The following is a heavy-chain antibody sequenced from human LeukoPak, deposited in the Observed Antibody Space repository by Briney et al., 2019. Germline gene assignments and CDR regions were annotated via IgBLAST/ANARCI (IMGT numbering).Heavy chain of an antibody. CDR3: ARWSRGVAVSSGVRKISTMDV. Sequence: PSQTLSLTCTVSGGSISSGSYYWSWIRQPAGKGLEWIGRIYTSGSTNYNPSLKSRVTISVDTSKNQFSLKLSSVTAADTAVYYCARWSRGVAVSSGVRKISTMDVWGKGTTVTVSS. CDR2: IYTSGST. J-gene: IGHJ6*04. CDR1: GGSISSGSYY. V-gene: IGHV4-61*02. D-gene: IGHD6-19*01.